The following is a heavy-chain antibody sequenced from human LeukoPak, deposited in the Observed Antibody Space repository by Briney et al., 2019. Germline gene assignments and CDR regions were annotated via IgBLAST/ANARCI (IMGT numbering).Heavy chain of an antibody. CDR1: GYTFTRYA. CDR3: ARFTVTTPYYFDY. Sequence: ASVKVSCKASGYTFTRYAVNWVRQAPGQGLDCMGWINTNTGNPTYAQGFTGRFVFSLDTSVSTAYLQISSLKAEDTAVYYCARFTVTTPYYFDYWGQGTLVTVSS. V-gene: IGHV7-4-1*02. D-gene: IGHD4-17*01. J-gene: IGHJ4*02. CDR2: INTNTGNP.